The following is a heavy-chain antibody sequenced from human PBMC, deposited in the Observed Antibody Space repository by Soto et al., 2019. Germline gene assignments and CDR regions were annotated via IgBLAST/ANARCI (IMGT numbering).Heavy chain of an antibody. CDR1: GYTFNEFD. J-gene: IGHJ4*02. CDR3: ARVVRFLGGHVVY. D-gene: IGHD3-3*01. Sequence: QVLLVQSGADVKKPGASVKVSCKTSGYTFNEFDINWVRQAPGQGLEWMGWMNTNTGNTGYAQKFQGRVTMTRDTSISTAYMELRRLRSEDTAVYYCARVVRFLGGHVVYWGQGTLVTVSS. V-gene: IGHV1-8*01. CDR2: MNTNTGNT.